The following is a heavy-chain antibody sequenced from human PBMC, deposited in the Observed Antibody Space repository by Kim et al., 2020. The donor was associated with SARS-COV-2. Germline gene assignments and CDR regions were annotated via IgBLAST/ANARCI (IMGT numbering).Heavy chain of an antibody. Sequence: GGSLRLSCAASGFTFSSYDMHWVRQAPGKGLEWVAVISYDGSNKYYVDSVKGRFTISRDNSKNTLYLQMNSLRAEDTAVYYCARDIASYRSGWIYYYYGMDVWGQGTTVTVSS. D-gene: IGHD6-19*01. CDR2: ISYDGSNK. CDR1: GFTFSSYD. CDR3: ARDIASYRSGWIYYYYGMDV. J-gene: IGHJ6*02. V-gene: IGHV3-30*04.